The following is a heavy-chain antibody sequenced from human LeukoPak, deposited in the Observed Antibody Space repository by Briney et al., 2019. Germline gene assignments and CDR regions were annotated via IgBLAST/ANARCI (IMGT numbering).Heavy chain of an antibody. CDR3: ARLGWRGSYRSWFDP. J-gene: IGHJ5*02. CDR2: INPNSGGT. Sequence: GASVKVSCKASGYTFTGYYMHWVRQAPGQGLEWMGRINPNSGGTNYAQKFQGRVAMTRDTSISTAYMELSRLRSDDTAVYYCARLGWRGSYRSWFDPWGQGTLVTVSS. V-gene: IGHV1-2*06. D-gene: IGHD1-26*01. CDR1: GYTFTGYY.